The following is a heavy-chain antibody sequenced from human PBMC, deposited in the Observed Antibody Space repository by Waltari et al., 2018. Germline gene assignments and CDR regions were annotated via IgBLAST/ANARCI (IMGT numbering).Heavy chain of an antibody. CDR1: EGSFSAF. Sequence: VRLEQWGPELVEPWETLSLTCAVYEGSFSAFFCSWVRHAPGKGLGGRGGIIPIFGPANYAQKCQGRVTITADESTSTAYMELSSLRSEDTAVYYWARDRAPGVSSSRPAEYFQHWGQGTLVTVSS. CDR3: ARDRAPGVSSSRPAEYFQH. V-gene: IGHV1-69*01. D-gene: IGHD6-13*01. CDR2: IIPIFGPA. J-gene: IGHJ1*01.